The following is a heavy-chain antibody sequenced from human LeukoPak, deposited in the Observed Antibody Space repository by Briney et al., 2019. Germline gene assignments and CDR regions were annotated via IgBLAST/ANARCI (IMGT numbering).Heavy chain of an antibody. Sequence: PSETLSLTCTVSGGSISSSSYYWGWIRQPPGKGLEWIGSIYYSGSTYYNPSLKSRVTISVDTSKNQFSLKLSSVTAADTAVYYCARLLVGASYFDYWGQGTLVTVSS. CDR1: GGSISSSSYY. V-gene: IGHV4-39*01. CDR3: ARLLVGASYFDY. CDR2: IYYSGST. J-gene: IGHJ4*02. D-gene: IGHD1-26*01.